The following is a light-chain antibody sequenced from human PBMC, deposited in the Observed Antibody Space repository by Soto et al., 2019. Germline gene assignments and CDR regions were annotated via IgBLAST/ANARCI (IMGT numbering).Light chain of an antibody. Sequence: DIQMTQSPSALSASVGDRVTITCRASQSITGWLAWYQQKPGKAPYLLIYDASNLESGVPSRFSGSGSGTEFTLTISSLQPDDFATYYCQQYSTYPTFGGGTKVEIK. CDR3: QQYSTYPT. CDR2: DAS. CDR1: QSITGW. V-gene: IGKV1-5*01. J-gene: IGKJ4*01.